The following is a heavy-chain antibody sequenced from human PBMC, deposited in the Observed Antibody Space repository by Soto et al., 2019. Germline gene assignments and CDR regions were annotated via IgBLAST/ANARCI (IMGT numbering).Heavy chain of an antibody. Sequence: KPGGSLRLSCAASGFTFSDYYMSWIRQAPGKGLEWVSYISSSSSYTNYADSVKGRFTISRDNAKNSLYLQMNSLRAEDTAVYYCARDHHRYSGYDYVDYWGQGTLVTVSS. V-gene: IGHV3-11*05. CDR3: ARDHHRYSGYDYVDY. D-gene: IGHD5-12*01. J-gene: IGHJ4*02. CDR1: GFTFSDYY. CDR2: ISSSSSYT.